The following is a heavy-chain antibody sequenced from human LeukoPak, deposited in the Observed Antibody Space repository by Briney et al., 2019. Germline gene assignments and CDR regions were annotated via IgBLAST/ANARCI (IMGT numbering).Heavy chain of an antibody. J-gene: IGHJ4*02. Sequence: KSGPTLVNPTQTLTLTCTFSGFSLSTSGVGVGWIRQPPGKALEWLALIYWNDDKRYSPSLKSRLTITKDTSKNQVVLTMTNMDPVDTATSYCAHRQALDYGGNPQFDYWGQGTLVTVSS. V-gene: IGHV2-5*01. D-gene: IGHD4-23*01. CDR3: AHRQALDYGGNPQFDY. CDR1: GFSLSTSGVG. CDR2: IYWNDDK.